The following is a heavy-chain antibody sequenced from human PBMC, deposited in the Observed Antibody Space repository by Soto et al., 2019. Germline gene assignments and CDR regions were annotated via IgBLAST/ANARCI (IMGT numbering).Heavy chain of an antibody. V-gene: IGHV1-18*01. CDR3: ARAGGYTYGIYFYYGMGV. Sequence: QVKLVQSGTEVKKPGASVKVSCKASGYTFTSYDITWVRQAPGQGLEWMGWISAYNGNTNYAQNLQGRVTMTTDPSTNTAYMELRSLRSDDTAVYYCARAGGYTYGIYFYYGMGVWGQGTTVTVSS. J-gene: IGHJ6*02. D-gene: IGHD5-18*01. CDR2: ISAYNGNT. CDR1: GYTFTSYD.